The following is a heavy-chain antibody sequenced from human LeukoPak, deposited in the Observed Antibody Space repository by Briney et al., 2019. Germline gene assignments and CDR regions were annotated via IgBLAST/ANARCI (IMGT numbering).Heavy chain of an antibody. Sequence: GASVKLSCTASEYTFTGYYMHWVRQAPGQGLEWMGWINPNSGDTNYAQKFQGRVTMTRDTSITTAYMELSRLRSDDTAVYYCARDLSRDNWFDPWGQGTLVTVSS. CDR1: EYTFTGYY. CDR2: INPNSGDT. V-gene: IGHV1-2*02. J-gene: IGHJ5*02. CDR3: ARDLSRDNWFDP.